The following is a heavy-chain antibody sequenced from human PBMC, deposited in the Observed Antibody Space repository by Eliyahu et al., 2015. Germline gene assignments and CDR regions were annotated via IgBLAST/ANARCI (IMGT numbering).Heavy chain of an antibody. D-gene: IGHD1-1*01. J-gene: IGHJ2*01. CDR3: ARRAINDDRYFDL. V-gene: IGHV4-31*03. CDR2: IYYSGTT. CDR1: GGXINIGGYY. Sequence: QVQLQESGPGLVKPSQTLSLTCXVSGGXINIGGYYWSWIRQYPGRGLEWIGYIYYSGTTLYNPSFQSRLIISIDTSKNQFSLELSSVTAADTAIYYCARRAINDDRYFDLWGRGTLVTVSS.